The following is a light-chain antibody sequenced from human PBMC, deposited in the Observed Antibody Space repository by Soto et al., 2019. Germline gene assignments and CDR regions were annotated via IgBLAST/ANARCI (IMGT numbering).Light chain of an antibody. CDR3: QQYGSSPPT. CDR2: GIS. CDR1: QSVSSSY. J-gene: IGKJ5*01. V-gene: IGKV3-20*01. Sequence: IVLTQSPGTLSLSPGEGATLSCRASQSVSSSYLAWYQQKPGQAPRLLIYGISNRATGIPDRFSGSGSGTDFSLTISRLEPEDFAVYYCQQYGSSPPTFGQGTRLEIK.